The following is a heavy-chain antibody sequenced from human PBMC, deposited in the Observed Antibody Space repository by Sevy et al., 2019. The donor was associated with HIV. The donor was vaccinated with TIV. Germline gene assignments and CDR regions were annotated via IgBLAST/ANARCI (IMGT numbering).Heavy chain of an antibody. CDR2: ISSTSSTI. J-gene: IGHJ3*02. D-gene: IGHD2-15*01. Sequence: GGSLRLSCAASGFTFSSHSFNWVRQAPGKGLEWISYISSTSSTIFYADSVMDRFTISRDNAKNSLYLQMNSLRAEDKGVFYCGRTLGYCSCSRWPFFFDIWGPGEMVHVS. CDR1: GFTFSSHS. CDR3: GRTLGYCSCSRWPFFFDI. V-gene: IGHV3-48*01.